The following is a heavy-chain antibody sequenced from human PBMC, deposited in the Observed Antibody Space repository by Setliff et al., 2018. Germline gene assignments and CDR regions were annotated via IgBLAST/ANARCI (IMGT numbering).Heavy chain of an antibody. CDR2: IHYSGST. Sequence: SETLSLTCTVSDASIGGSGYYWGWIRQPPGKGPEWIGNIHYSGSTHYNPSLKSRVTISVDTSKNQFSLKLSSVTAADTAVYYCARRGRGSSWFDTLFDYWGQGTLVTVSS. J-gene: IGHJ4*02. CDR1: DASIGGSGYY. D-gene: IGHD6-13*01. CDR3: ARRGRGSSWFDTLFDY. V-gene: IGHV4-39*01.